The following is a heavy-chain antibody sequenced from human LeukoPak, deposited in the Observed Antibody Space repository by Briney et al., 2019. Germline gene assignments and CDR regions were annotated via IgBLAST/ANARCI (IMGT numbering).Heavy chain of an antibody. V-gene: IGHV3-64*01. Sequence: GGSLRLSYAASGFTFSSYVVHWVRQAPGKGLEYVSAISSNGGSTYYPNSVKGRFTISRDNSKNTLYLQMGSLRAEDMAIYYCARSKRYCTNGICYTNGGFDHWGQGTLVTVSS. CDR3: ARSKRYCTNGICYTNGGFDH. J-gene: IGHJ4*02. CDR1: GFTFSSYV. CDR2: ISSNGGST. D-gene: IGHD2-8*01.